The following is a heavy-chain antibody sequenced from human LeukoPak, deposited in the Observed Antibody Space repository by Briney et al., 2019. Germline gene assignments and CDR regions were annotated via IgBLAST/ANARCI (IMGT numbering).Heavy chain of an antibody. CDR1: GASISSYY. CDR2: ISYSGTT. V-gene: IGHV4-59*01. J-gene: IGHJ4*02. CDR3: AREGGSHRDFDF. D-gene: IGHD1-26*01. Sequence: SETLSLTCTVSGASISSYYWSCIRQPPGKGLEWLGYISYSGTTDYNPSLKSRVTISVDTSKNHFSLKLSSVTAADTALYYCAREGGSHRDFDFWGQGILVTVSS.